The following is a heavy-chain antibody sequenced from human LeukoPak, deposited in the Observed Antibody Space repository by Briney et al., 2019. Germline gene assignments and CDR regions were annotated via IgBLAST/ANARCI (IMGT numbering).Heavy chain of an antibody. CDR3: ARDRGRDGYNRPSIYYYYYYGMDV. CDR1: GFTFSSYG. V-gene: IGHV3-33*01. D-gene: IGHD5-24*01. J-gene: IGHJ6*02. Sequence: GRSLRLSCAASGFTFSSYGMHWVRQAPGKGLEWVAVIWYDGSNKYYADSVKGRFTISRDNSKNTLYLQMNSLRAEDTAVYYCARDRGRDGYNRPSIYYYYYYGMDVWGQGTTVTVSS. CDR2: IWYDGSNK.